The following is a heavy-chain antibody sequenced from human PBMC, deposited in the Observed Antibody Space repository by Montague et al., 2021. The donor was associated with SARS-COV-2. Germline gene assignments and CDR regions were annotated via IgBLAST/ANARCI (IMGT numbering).Heavy chain of an antibody. CDR3: ARGVPGY. Sequence: SETLSLTCVVSGDSISTDNWWTWVRQSPGKGLEWIGQINDSGGTKYNPSLKSRVTISLDTSKNQFSLKLSSVTAADTAVYYCARGVPGYWGQGTLVTVSS. J-gene: IGHJ4*02. D-gene: IGHD4/OR15-4a*01. CDR2: INDSGGT. CDR1: GDSISTDNW. V-gene: IGHV4-4*02.